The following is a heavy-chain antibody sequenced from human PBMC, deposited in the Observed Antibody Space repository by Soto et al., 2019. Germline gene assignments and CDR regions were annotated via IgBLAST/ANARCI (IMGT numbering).Heavy chain of an antibody. D-gene: IGHD3-22*01. CDR1: GYTFTSYG. CDR2: ISAYNGNT. V-gene: IGHV1-18*01. CDR3: ATQYLNYYDSSGLDY. Sequence: QVQLVQSGAEVKKPGASVKVSCKASGYTFTSYGISWVRQAPGQGLEWMGWISAYNGNTNYAQKLQGRVTMTTDTSTSTAYMDLRSLRSDDTAVYYCATQYLNYYDSSGLDYWGQGTLVTVSS. J-gene: IGHJ4*02.